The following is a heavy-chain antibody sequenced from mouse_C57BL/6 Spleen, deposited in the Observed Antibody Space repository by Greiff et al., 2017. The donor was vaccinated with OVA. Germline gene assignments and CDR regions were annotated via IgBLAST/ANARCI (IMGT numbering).Heavy chain of an antibody. CDR1: GFTFSDYG. J-gene: IGHJ1*03. Sequence: EVKLVESGGGLVKPGGSLKLSCAASGFTFSDYGMHWVRQAPEKGLEWVAYISSGSSTIYYADTVKGRFTISRDNAKNTLFLQMTSLRSEDTAMYYCARGGYGSSLRYCDVWGTGTTVTVSS. CDR2: ISSGSSTI. CDR3: ARGGYGSSLRYCDV. D-gene: IGHD1-1*01. V-gene: IGHV5-17*01.